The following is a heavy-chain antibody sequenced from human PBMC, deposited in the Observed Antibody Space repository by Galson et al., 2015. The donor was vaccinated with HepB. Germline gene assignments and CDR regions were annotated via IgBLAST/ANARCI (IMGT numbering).Heavy chain of an antibody. J-gene: IGHJ6*03. CDR1: GGSISSGYDY. D-gene: IGHD3-3*01. CDR2: IFYSGST. Sequence: TLSLTCTVSGGSISSGYDYWSWIRPPPGKGLDWIGDIFYSGSTYYNPSLKSRVTISVDTSKNQFSLKLRSVTAADTAVYYCARAPLQYDFWTTSYYPYYMDVWGKGTTVTVSS. V-gene: IGHV4-30-4*01. CDR3: ARAPLQYDFWTTSYYPYYMDV.